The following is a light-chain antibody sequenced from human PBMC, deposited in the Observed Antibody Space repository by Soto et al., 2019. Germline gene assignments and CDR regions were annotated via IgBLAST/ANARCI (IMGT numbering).Light chain of an antibody. CDR2: DVS. CDR3: SSYTSSSTLYV. J-gene: IGLJ1*01. Sequence: QRVLTQPASVSGSPGQSITISCTGTSSDVGGYNYVSWYQQHPGKAPKLMIHDVSNRHSGVSNRVSGCKSGNTASLTISGLQAEDEADYYCSSYTSSSTLYVFGTGTKVTVL. V-gene: IGLV2-14*01. CDR1: SSDVGGYNY.